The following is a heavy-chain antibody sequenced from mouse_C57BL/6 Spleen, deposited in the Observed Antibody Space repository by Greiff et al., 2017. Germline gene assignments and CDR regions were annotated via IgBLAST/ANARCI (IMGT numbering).Heavy chain of an antibody. CDR1: GFNIKDYY. V-gene: IGHV14-2*01. CDR2: IDPEDGET. Sequence: EVQLQQSGAELVKPGASVKLSCTASGFNIKDYYMHWVKQRTEQGLEWIGRIDPEDGETKYDPKFQGKATITADTSSNTAYLQLSSLTSEDTAVYYCARAGSGYNYFDYWGQGTTLTVSS. D-gene: IGHD1-1*01. CDR3: ARAGSGYNYFDY. J-gene: IGHJ2*01.